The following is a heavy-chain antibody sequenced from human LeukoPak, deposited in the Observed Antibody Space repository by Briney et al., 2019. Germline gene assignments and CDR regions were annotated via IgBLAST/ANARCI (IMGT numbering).Heavy chain of an antibody. CDR3: GCSSSYGKLDI. J-gene: IGHJ3*02. V-gene: IGHV4-59*01. D-gene: IGHD6-6*01. Sequence: SGTRSLTCGVSGGSISSYYWSWIRQPPGKGLEWMGYIHYSGNTNYNPSLKSRVSISVDTSKIQFSLKLSSVTAADTAVYYCGCSSSYGKLDIWGQGTRVTLFS. CDR2: IHYSGNT. CDR1: GGSISSYY.